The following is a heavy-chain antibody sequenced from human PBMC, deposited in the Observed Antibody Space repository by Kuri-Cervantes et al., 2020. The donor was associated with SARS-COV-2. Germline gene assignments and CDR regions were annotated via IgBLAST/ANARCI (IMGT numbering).Heavy chain of an antibody. V-gene: IGHV4-39*01. CDR2: IYYSGST. J-gene: IGHJ4*02. CDR3: ARHNRMEWLSCYFDY. D-gene: IGHD3-3*01. CDR1: GGSISSSSNY. Sequence: SETLSLTCTVSGGSISSSSNYWGWIRQPPGKGLEWIGSIYYSGSTYYNPSLKCRVTISIDTSKNKFSLKLTTGTAADTAVYYCARHNRMEWLSCYFDYWGQGTLVTVSS.